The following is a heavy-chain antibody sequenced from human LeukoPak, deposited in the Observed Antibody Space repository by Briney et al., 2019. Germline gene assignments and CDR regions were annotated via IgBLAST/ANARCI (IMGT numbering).Heavy chain of an antibody. V-gene: IGHV1-8*01. J-gene: IGHJ4*02. CDR3: ARSLASYYYDSSGYYWFDY. D-gene: IGHD3-22*01. CDR1: GYTFTIYD. Sequence: ASVKVSCKASGYTFTIYDINLVRQATAQGLEWVGCMNPNTGNTGYAQKFQGRVTMTRNTSISTAYMELSSLRSEDTAVYYCARSLASYYYDSSGYYWFDYWGQGTLVTVSS. CDR2: MNPNTGNT.